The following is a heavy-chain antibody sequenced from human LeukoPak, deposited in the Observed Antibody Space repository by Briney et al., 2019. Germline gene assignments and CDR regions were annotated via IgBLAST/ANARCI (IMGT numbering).Heavy chain of an antibody. D-gene: IGHD2-2*01. CDR2: IYPDDSDT. CDR3: ARRQGCSSTSCPPDY. J-gene: IGHJ4*02. Sequence: GESLKISCKGSGYSFPNYWIGWMRQKPGKGLEWMGIIYPDDSDTRYGPSFQGQVTISADRSISTAYLQWSSLKASDTAMYYCARRQGCSSTSCPPDYWGQGTLVTVSP. CDR1: GYSFPNYW. V-gene: IGHV5-51*01.